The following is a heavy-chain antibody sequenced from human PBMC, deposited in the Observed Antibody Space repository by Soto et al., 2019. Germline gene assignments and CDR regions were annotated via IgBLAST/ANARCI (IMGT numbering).Heavy chain of an antibody. J-gene: IGHJ4*02. CDR2: ISGSGGST. D-gene: IGHD6-13*01. CDR1: GFTFSSYA. Sequence: GGSLRLSCAASGFTFSSYAMSWVRQAPGKGLEWVSAISGSGGSTYYADSVKFQKRVTFTRDMSTSTAYMELSSLRSEDTAVYYCAADDIATFNWGQGTLVTVSS. CDR3: AADDIATFN. V-gene: IGHV3-23*01.